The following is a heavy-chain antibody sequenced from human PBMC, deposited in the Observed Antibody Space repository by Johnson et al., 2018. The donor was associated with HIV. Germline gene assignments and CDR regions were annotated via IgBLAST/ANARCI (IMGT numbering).Heavy chain of an antibody. CDR3: ARGQMVRGVTHAFDI. Sequence: QVQLVESGGGVVQPGRSLRLSCAASGFTFSSYAMHWVRQAPGKGLEWVAVISYDGSNKYYADSVKGRFSISRDNSKNTLYLQMNSLRAEDTAVYYCARGQMVRGVTHAFDIWGQGTMVTVSS. D-gene: IGHD3-10*01. CDR1: GFTFSSYA. J-gene: IGHJ3*02. CDR2: ISYDGSNK. V-gene: IGHV3-30-3*01.